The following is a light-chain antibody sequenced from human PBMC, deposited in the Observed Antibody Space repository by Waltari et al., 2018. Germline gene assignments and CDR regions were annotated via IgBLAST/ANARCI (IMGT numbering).Light chain of an antibody. Sequence: QSALTQPASVSGSPGQSITISCTGTSTDVGRYNYVSWYQHYPDKAPKLMIYDVTNRPSGVANRFAGSKSGNTSSLTISGLQPEDEADYYCASYIPGSTLVFGGGTKRAVL. CDR3: ASYIPGSTLV. V-gene: IGLV2-14*03. J-gene: IGLJ3*02. CDR2: DVT. CDR1: STDVGRYNY.